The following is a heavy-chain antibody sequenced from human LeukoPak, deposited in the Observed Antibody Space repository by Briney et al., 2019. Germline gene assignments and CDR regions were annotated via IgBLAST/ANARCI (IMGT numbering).Heavy chain of an antibody. CDR3: ARLGYCSGGSCAYYYYGMDV. V-gene: IGHV1-18*01. J-gene: IGHJ6*02. CDR1: GYTFTSYG. CDR2: ISAYNGNT. D-gene: IGHD2-15*01. Sequence: ASVKVSCKASGYTFTSYGISWVRQAPGQGLEWMGWISAYNGNTNYAQRPQGRVTMTTDTSTSTAYMELRSLRSDDTAVYYCARLGYCSGGSCAYYYYGMDVWGQGTTVTVSS.